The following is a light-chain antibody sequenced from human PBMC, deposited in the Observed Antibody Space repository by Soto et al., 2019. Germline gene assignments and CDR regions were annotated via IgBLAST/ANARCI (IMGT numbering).Light chain of an antibody. CDR2: DVS. V-gene: IGLV2-14*01. CDR1: STDVGGYNY. CDR3: SAFTSRSTLV. J-gene: IGLJ1*01. Sequence: QSALTQPASVSGSPGQSITISCTGTSTDVGGYNYISWYQHHPGTAPKPMIYDVSNRPSGVSNRFSGSKSGNRASLTISGLQAEDEADYYCSAFTSRSTLVFGTGTKLTVL.